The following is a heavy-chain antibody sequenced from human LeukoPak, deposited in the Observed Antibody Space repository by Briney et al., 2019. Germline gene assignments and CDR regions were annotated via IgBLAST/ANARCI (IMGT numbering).Heavy chain of an antibody. CDR2: IYTSGST. J-gene: IGHJ4*02. CDR1: GGSISSGSYY. V-gene: IGHV4-61*02. Sequence: SQTLSLTCTVSGGSISSGSYYWSWIRQPAGKGLEWIGRIYTSGSTNYNPSLKSRVTISVDTSKNQFSLKLSSVTAADTAVYYCARTGSKKQGFDYWGQGTLVTVSS. D-gene: IGHD1-1*01. CDR3: ARTGSKKQGFDY.